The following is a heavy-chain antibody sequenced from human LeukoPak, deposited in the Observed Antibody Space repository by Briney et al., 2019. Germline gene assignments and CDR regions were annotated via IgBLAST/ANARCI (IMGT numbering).Heavy chain of an antibody. Sequence: ASVKVSCKASGYTFTSYGISWVRQAPGQGLEWMGWISAYNGNTNYAQKLQGRVTMTTDTSTSTAYMELRRLRSDNTAVYYCARDQWSSSGWYRIDAFDIWGQGTMVTVSS. J-gene: IGHJ3*02. CDR2: ISAYNGNT. D-gene: IGHD6-19*01. V-gene: IGHV1-18*01. CDR1: GYTFTSYG. CDR3: ARDQWSSSGWYRIDAFDI.